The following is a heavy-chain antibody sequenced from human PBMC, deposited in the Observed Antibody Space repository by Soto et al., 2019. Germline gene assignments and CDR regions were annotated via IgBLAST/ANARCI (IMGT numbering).Heavy chain of an antibody. Sequence: SETLSLTCTVSGGSISSSSYYWSWIRQPPGKGLEWIGEINHSGSTNYNPSLKSRVTISVDTSKNQFSLKLSSVTAADTAVYYCARGYCSSTSCRARNYYYYGMDVWGQGTTVTVS. CDR3: ARGYCSSTSCRARNYYYYGMDV. D-gene: IGHD2-2*01. CDR2: INHSGST. CDR1: GGSISSSSYY. V-gene: IGHV4-39*07. J-gene: IGHJ6*02.